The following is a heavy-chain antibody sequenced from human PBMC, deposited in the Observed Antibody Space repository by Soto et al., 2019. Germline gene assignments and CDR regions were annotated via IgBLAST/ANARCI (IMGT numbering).Heavy chain of an antibody. Sequence: QVQLQESGPGLVKPSETLSLTCTVSGGSISSYYWSWIRQPPGKGLEWIGYIYYSGSTNYNPSLKSRVTISVDTSKNQFSLKLSSVTAADTAVYYCARQGYCGGDCYYYYYMDVWGKGTTVTVSS. CDR2: IYYSGST. CDR3: ARQGYCGGDCYYYYYMDV. V-gene: IGHV4-59*08. CDR1: GGSISSYY. J-gene: IGHJ6*03. D-gene: IGHD2-21*01.